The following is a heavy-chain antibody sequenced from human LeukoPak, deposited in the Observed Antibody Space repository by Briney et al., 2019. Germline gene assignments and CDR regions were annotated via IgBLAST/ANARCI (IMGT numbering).Heavy chain of an antibody. J-gene: IGHJ4*02. CDR1: GFTFSSYA. Sequence: PGGSLRLSCAASGFTFSSYAMSWVCQAPGKGLEWVSAISGSGGSTYYADSVKGRFTISRDNSKNTLYLQMNSLRAEDTAVYYCAKDLGWFGELSPYYFDYWGQGTLVTVSS. CDR2: ISGSGGST. D-gene: IGHD3-10*01. V-gene: IGHV3-23*01. CDR3: AKDLGWFGELSPYYFDY.